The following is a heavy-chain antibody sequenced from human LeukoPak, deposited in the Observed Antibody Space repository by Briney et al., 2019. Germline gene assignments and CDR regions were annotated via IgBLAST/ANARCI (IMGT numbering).Heavy chain of an antibody. Sequence: GASVKVSCKASGGTFSSYAISWVRQAPGQGLEWMGGIIPIFGTANYAQKFQGRVTITTDESTSTAYMELSSLRSEDTAVYYCARDIGSPSLLGAFDIWGQGTMVTVSS. V-gene: IGHV1-69*05. CDR1: GGTFSSYA. D-gene: IGHD3-16*01. J-gene: IGHJ3*02. CDR2: IIPIFGTA. CDR3: ARDIGSPSLLGAFDI.